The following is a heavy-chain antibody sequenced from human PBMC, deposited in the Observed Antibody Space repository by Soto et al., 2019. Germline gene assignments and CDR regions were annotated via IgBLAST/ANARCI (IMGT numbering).Heavy chain of an antibody. CDR2: ISSSSSYI. V-gene: IGHV3-21*01. D-gene: IGHD1-1*01. CDR1: GFTFSSYS. Sequence: GGALRLSCAASGFTFSSYSINWVRQAPGKGLEWVSSISSSSSYIYYADSVKGRFTISRDNAKNSLYLQMNSLRAEDTAVYYCARDTDAEPLDIWGQGTMVTVSS. CDR3: ARDTDAEPLDI. J-gene: IGHJ3*02.